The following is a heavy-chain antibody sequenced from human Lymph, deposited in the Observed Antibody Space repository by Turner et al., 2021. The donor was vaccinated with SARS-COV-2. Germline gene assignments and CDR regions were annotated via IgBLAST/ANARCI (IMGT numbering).Heavy chain of an antibody. CDR2: IWFDGSNK. J-gene: IGHJ4*02. D-gene: IGHD3-16*01. CDR1: GFTFGNSG. V-gene: IGHV3-33*01. CDR3: ARHNGGRLDY. Sequence: VHLVESGGGVVQPGRSLRLSCPASGFTFGNSGMNWVRQAPGKGLGWVAVIWFDGSNKYYADSGKGRFTISRDNSKNTLYLQMNSLRAEDTAVYYCARHNGGRLDYWGQGTRVTVSS.